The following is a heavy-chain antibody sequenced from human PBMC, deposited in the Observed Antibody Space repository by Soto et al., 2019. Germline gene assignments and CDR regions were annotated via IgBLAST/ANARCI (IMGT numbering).Heavy chain of an antibody. D-gene: IGHD4-17*01. Sequence: QVQLVQSGAEVKKPGASVKVSCKASGYTFTNYEISWVRQAPGQGLEWMGWISAFNGNTNYAQRLPGRVTLTTDASTSTAYMELRSLRSADTAISYCARSYYGERGGAFDVWGQGTMVIFSS. CDR1: GYTFTNYE. J-gene: IGHJ3*01. V-gene: IGHV1-18*01. CDR2: ISAFNGNT. CDR3: ARSYYGERGGAFDV.